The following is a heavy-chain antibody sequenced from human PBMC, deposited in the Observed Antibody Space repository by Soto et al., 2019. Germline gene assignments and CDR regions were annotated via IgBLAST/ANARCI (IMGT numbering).Heavy chain of an antibody. Sequence: QVQLVQSGAEVKKPGSSVKVSCKASGGTFSSYTISWVRQAPGQGLEWMGRIIPILGIANYAQKFQGRVTITADKSTSTAYMELSSLRSEDTAVYYCANSYGGYGYYFDYWGQGTLVTVSS. CDR2: IIPILGIA. CDR3: ANSYGGYGYYFDY. V-gene: IGHV1-69*02. D-gene: IGHD4-17*01. J-gene: IGHJ4*02. CDR1: GGTFSSYT.